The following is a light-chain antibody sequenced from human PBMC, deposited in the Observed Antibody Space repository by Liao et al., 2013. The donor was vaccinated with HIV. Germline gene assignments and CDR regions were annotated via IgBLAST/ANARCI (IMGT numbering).Light chain of an antibody. CDR1: YLGDKY. Sequence: SFELTQPPSVSVSPGQTVTIPCSGNYLGDKYVSWYQQKPGQSPVLVLYQHTKRPSGIPERFSGSKSGTTATLTITGTQAIDEADYYCQARDISISSVFGSGTKVTVL. CDR2: QHT. CDR3: QARDISISSV. J-gene: IGLJ1*01. V-gene: IGLV3-1*01.